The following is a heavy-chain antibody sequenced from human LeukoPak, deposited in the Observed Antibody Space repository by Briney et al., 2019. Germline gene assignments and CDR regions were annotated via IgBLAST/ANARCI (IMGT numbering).Heavy chain of an antibody. D-gene: IGHD3-22*01. CDR2: ISSSSSTI. CDR1: GFTFSSYS. CDR3: ARLDYYDSSGYYDY. J-gene: IGHJ4*02. V-gene: IGHV3-48*01. Sequence: GSLRLSCAASGFTFSSYSMNWVRQAPGKGLEWVSYISSSSSTIYYADSVKGRFTISRDNAKNSLYLQMNSLRAEDTAVYYCARLDYYDSSGYYDYWGQGTLVTVSS.